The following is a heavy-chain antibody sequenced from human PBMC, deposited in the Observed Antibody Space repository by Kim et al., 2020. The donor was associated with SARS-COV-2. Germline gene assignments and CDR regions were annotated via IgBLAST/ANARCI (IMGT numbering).Heavy chain of an antibody. Sequence: EESGKALFTNCRDNAKNTLYLQMNSLRAEDTAVYYCAKPQGAGSYYNGIDYWGQGTLVTVSS. D-gene: IGHD3-10*01. V-gene: IGHV3-23*01. J-gene: IGHJ4*02. CDR3: AKPQGAGSYYNGIDY.